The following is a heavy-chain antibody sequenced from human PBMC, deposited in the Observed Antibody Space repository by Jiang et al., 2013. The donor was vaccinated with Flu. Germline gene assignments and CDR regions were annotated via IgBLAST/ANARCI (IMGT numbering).Heavy chain of an antibody. V-gene: IGHV1-46*01. D-gene: IGHD6-13*01. J-gene: IGHJ3*02. Sequence: FQGRVTMTRDTSTSTVYMELSSLRSEDTAVYYCARSYSSSWYPEGAFDIWGQGTMVTVSS. CDR3: ARSYSSSWYPEGAFDI.